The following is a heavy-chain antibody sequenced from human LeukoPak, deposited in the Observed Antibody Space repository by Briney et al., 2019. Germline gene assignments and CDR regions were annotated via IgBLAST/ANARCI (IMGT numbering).Heavy chain of an antibody. CDR1: GFTFSSYA. Sequence: GGSLSLSCAASGFTFSSYAMSWVRQSPGKGLEWVSAISGGGGSTYYAYYTDSVKGRFTISRDNSKNTLYLQMNSLRAEDTAVYFCVKFNDILTGYFDYWGQGTLVTVSS. CDR3: VKFNDILTGYFDY. CDR2: ISGGGGST. J-gene: IGHJ4*02. V-gene: IGHV3-23*01. D-gene: IGHD3-9*01.